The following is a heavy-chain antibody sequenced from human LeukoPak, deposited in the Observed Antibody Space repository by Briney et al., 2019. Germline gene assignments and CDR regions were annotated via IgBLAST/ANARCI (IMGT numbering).Heavy chain of an antibody. CDR2: ISGSGGST. CDR3: AKRSSIAFFDY. D-gene: IGHD6-6*01. Sequence: TGGSLRLSCAVSGFTFNNYAMSWVRQAPGKGLEWVSGISGSGGSTYYADSVKGRFTISRDNSKNTLYLQMNSLRAEDTAVYYCAKRSSIAFFDYWGQGTLVTVSS. V-gene: IGHV3-23*01. CDR1: GFTFNNYA. J-gene: IGHJ4*02.